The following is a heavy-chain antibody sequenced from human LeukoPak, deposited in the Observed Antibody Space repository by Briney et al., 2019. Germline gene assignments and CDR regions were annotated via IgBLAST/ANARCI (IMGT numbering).Heavy chain of an antibody. CDR2: ISYDGSNK. V-gene: IGHV3-30*04. CDR3: ASMQGGRSSTSCWSCNYGMDV. Sequence: GRSLRLSCAASGFTFSSYAMHWVRQAPGKGLEGVAVISYDGSNKYYADSVKGRFTISRDNSKNTLYLQMNSLRAEDTAVYYCASMQGGRSSTSCWSCNYGMDVWGQGTTVTVSS. CDR1: GFTFSSYA. D-gene: IGHD2-2*01. J-gene: IGHJ6*02.